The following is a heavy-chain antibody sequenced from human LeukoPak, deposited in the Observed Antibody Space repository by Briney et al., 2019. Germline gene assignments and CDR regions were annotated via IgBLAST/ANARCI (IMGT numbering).Heavy chain of an antibody. Sequence: SETLSLTCSVSGGSIRSYYWSWIRQPPGKGLEWIGYIYHSGNTNCNPSLKSRVTISVDTSKNQFSLKLTSVTAADTAVYYCARGYCRGGNCYSLTSFDYWGQGTLVTVSS. CDR3: ARGYCRGGNCYSLTSFDY. D-gene: IGHD2-15*01. CDR1: GGSIRSYY. CDR2: IYHSGNT. V-gene: IGHV4-59*01. J-gene: IGHJ4*02.